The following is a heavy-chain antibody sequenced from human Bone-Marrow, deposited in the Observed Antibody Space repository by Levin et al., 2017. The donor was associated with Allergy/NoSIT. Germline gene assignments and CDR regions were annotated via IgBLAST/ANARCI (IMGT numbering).Heavy chain of an antibody. CDR3: ARDPVYCSTPNCYVPFYGMDV. Sequence: ASVKVSCKASGYTFTSYVINWVRQATGQGLEWMGWMNPNSGNTGYAQKFQGRVTMTRDTSISTAYMELSSLRSEDTAVYYCARDPVYCSTPNCYVPFYGMDVWGQGTTVTVSS. D-gene: IGHD2-2*01. V-gene: IGHV1-8*01. CDR1: GYTFTSYV. CDR2: MNPNSGNT. J-gene: IGHJ6*02.